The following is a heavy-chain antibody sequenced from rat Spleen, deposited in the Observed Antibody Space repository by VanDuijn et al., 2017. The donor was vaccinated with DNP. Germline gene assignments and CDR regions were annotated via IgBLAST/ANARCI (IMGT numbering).Heavy chain of an antibody. Sequence: EVQLVESGGGSVPPGGSLKVSCAASGFSFSDYYVAWVRQAPTKGLEWVASINTGGGNTYYRDSVRGRFTISRDNAKNTQYLQMDSLRSEDTATYYCARHEDSSSYIYGFPYWGQGTLVTVFS. D-gene: IGHD1-2*01. CDR1: GFSFSDYY. CDR3: ARHEDSSSYIYGFPY. V-gene: IGHV5S13*01. CDR2: INTGGGNT. J-gene: IGHJ3*01.